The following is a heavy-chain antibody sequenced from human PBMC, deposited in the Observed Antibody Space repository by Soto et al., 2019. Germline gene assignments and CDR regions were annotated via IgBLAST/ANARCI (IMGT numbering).Heavy chain of an antibody. CDR3: ARGTTYYDILTGYDY. V-gene: IGHV3-48*01. CDR1: GFTFSSYS. Sequence: EVPLVESGGGLVQPGGSLRLSCAASGFTFSSYSMNWVRQAPGKGLEWVSYISSSDTTIYYADSVKGRFTISRDNAKNSLYRQMNSLRAEDTALYYCARGTTYYDILTGYDYWGQGTLVTVSS. J-gene: IGHJ4*02. D-gene: IGHD3-9*01. CDR2: ISSSDTTI.